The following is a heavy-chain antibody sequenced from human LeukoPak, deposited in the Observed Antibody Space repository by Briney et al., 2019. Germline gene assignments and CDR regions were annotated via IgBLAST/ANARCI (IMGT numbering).Heavy chain of an antibody. V-gene: IGHV1-2*02. J-gene: IGHJ6*03. CDR2: INPNSGGT. CDR3: ATEGRLPYCNGVTCHSGYYYDYMDV. CDR1: GYTFTGYY. D-gene: IGHD2-15*01. Sequence: ASVKVSCKASGYTFTGYYMHWVRQAPGQELEWMGWINPNSGGTNYAQKFQGRVTMTRDTSISTAYMELSRLRSDDTAVYFCATEGRLPYCNGVTCHSGYYYDYMDVWGKGTTVTISS.